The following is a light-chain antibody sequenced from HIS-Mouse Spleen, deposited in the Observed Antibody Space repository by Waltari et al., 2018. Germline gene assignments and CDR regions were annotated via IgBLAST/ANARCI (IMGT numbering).Light chain of an antibody. V-gene: IGLV3-21*03. J-gene: IGLJ1*01. CDR2: DDS. CDR3: QVWDSSSDHPYV. CDR1: NIGSKS. Sequence: SYVLTQPPSVSVAPGKTARITCGGNNIGSKSVHWYQQKPGQAHVLVVYDDSDRPSGIPERFSGSNSGNTATLTISRVEAGDEADYYCQVWDSSSDHPYVFGTGTKVTVL.